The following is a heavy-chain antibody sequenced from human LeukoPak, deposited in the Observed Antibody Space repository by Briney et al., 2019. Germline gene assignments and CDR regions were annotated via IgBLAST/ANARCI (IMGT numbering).Heavy chain of an antibody. D-gene: IGHD3-3*01. V-gene: IGHV4-34*01. J-gene: IGHJ4*02. Sequence: KPSETLSLTCAVYGGSFSGYYWSWIRQPPGKGLEWIGEINHSGSTNYNPSLKSRVTISVDTSKNQFSLKLSSVAAGDTGVYYCGRRLVRFLEWALNFDYWGQGTLVTVSS. CDR1: GGSFSGYY. CDR3: GRRLVRFLEWALNFDY. CDR2: INHSGST.